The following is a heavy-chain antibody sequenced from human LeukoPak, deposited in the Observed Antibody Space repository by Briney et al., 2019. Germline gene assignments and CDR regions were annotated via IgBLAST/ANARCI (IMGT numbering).Heavy chain of an antibody. CDR2: INHSGST. Sequence: SETLSLTCTVYGGSFSGYYWSWIRQPPGKGLEWIGEINHSGSTNYYPSLKSRVTISIDTSKNQFSLRLSSVTAADTAMYYCARLYGSGSYYNYWGQGTLVTVSS. CDR3: ARLYGSGSYYNY. V-gene: IGHV4-34*01. J-gene: IGHJ4*02. D-gene: IGHD3-10*01. CDR1: GGSFSGYY.